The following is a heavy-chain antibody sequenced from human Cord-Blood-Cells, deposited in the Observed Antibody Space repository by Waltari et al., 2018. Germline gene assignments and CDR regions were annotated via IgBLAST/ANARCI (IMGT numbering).Heavy chain of an antibody. CDR2: IYYSGRT. V-gene: IGHV4-39*01. D-gene: IGHD6-6*01. CDR1: GGSISSRSYY. J-gene: IGHJ2*01. CDR3: ARRASIAAHWYFDL. Sequence: QLQLQESGPGLVKPSETLSLTCTVSGGSISSRSYYWGWIRQPPGTGLEWIGSIYYSGRTYYNPSLKSRVTISVDTSKNQFSLKLSSVTAADTAVYYCARRASIAAHWYFDLWGRGTLVTVSS.